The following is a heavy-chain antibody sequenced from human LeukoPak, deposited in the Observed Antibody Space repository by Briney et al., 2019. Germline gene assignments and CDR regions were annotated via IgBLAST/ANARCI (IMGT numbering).Heavy chain of an antibody. CDR2: ISGSGGST. CDR3: AKYSSGWHPPFDY. V-gene: IGHV3-23*01. CDR1: GFTFRSYA. D-gene: IGHD6-19*01. Sequence: PGGSLRLSCAASGFTFRSYAMNWVRQAPGKGLEWVSGISGSGGSTYYADSVKGRFTISRDNSKNTLYLQMNSLRAEDTAVYYCAKYSSGWHPPFDYWGQGTLVTVSS. J-gene: IGHJ4*02.